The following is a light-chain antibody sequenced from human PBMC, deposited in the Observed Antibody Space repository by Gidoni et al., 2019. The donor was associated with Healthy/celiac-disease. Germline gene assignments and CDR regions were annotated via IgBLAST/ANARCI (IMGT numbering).Light chain of an antibody. J-gene: IGKJ4*01. CDR3: QQRSNWPLLT. CDR1: QSVSSY. CDR2: DAY. Sequence: EIVFTPSPATLSLSPGERATLSCRASQSVSSYLAWYQQKPGQAPRLLIYDAYNRATGIPARFSGSGSGTDFTLTSSSLEPEDFAVYYCQQRSNWPLLTFGGGTKVEIK. V-gene: IGKV3-11*01.